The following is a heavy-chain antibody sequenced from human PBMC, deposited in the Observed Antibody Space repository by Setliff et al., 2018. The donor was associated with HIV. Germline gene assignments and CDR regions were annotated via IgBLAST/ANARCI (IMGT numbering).Heavy chain of an antibody. Sequence: SETLSLTCVVSDDSFSNYDWTWIRQSPGKTLEWIGYISSSGITNYNPSLRSRVTISIETSNTRFSLWLRSATAADTAVYFCASAPLYFYDGSGYLRYWGQGSQVTVSS. D-gene: IGHD3-22*01. J-gene: IGHJ4*02. CDR3: ASAPLYFYDGSGYLRY. CDR1: DDSFSNYD. CDR2: ISSSGIT. V-gene: IGHV4-4*09.